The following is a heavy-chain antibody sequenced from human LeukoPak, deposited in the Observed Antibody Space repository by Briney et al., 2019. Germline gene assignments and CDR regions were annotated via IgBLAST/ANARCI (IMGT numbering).Heavy chain of an antibody. CDR3: AKEYYDSSGYSLDN. Sequence: GGSLRLSCAASGSTFSNYAMSWARQAPGKGLEWISSISGSGGSTYYADSVKGRFTISRDNSKNTLYLQMNSLRAEDTAVYYCAKEYYDSSGYSLDNWGQGTLVTVSS. D-gene: IGHD3-22*01. CDR1: GSTFSNYA. J-gene: IGHJ4*02. CDR2: ISGSGGST. V-gene: IGHV3-23*01.